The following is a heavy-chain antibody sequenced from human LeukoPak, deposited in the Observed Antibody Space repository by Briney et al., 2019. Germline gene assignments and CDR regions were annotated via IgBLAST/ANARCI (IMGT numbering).Heavy chain of an antibody. J-gene: IGHJ3*02. D-gene: IGHD3-3*01. Sequence: GGSLRLSCAASGFTFSSYGMHWVRQAPGKGLEWVAVISYDGSNKYYADSVKGRFTISRDNSKNTLYLQMNSLRAEDTAVYYCAKDRKWDTIFGVVIELSDAFDIWGQGTMVTVSS. CDR3: AKDRKWDTIFGVVIELSDAFDI. CDR2: ISYDGSNK. CDR1: GFTFSSYG. V-gene: IGHV3-30*18.